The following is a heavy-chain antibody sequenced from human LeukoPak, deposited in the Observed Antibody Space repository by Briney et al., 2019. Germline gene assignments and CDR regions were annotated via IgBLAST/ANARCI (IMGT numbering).Heavy chain of an antibody. CDR2: ISWNSDKI. J-gene: IGHJ6*02. CDR1: GFSFGKYA. V-gene: IGHV3-9*01. D-gene: IGHD5-24*01. CDR3: ARVGDGYNYYYYYGMDV. Sequence: PRRSLRLSCAASGFSFGKYAMHWIRQVPGKGLEWVAGISWNSDKIVYADFGKGRFTISRDSTKNSLYLQMNSLRAEDTAVYYCARVGDGYNYYYYYGMDVWGQGTTVTVSS.